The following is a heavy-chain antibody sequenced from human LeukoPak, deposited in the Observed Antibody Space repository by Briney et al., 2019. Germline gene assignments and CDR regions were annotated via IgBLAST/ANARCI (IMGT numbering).Heavy chain of an antibody. CDR3: ARDLELWENYFDY. Sequence: ASVKVSCKASGYTFTSYAMHWVRQAPGQRLEWMGWINAGNGNTKYSQKFQGRVTITRDTSASTAYMELSSLRSEDTAVHYCARDLELWENYFDYWGQGTLVTVSS. D-gene: IGHD1-26*01. V-gene: IGHV1-3*01. CDR2: INAGNGNT. CDR1: GYTFTSYA. J-gene: IGHJ4*02.